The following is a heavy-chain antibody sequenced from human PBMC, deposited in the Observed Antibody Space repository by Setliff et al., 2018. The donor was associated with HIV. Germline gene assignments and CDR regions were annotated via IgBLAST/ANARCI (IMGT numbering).Heavy chain of an antibody. J-gene: IGHJ4*02. CDR3: ARGFAGGLFYSDS. CDR1: GGSMNKNY. CDR2: IYNSDTT. Sequence: PSETLSLTCIVSGGSMNKNYWSWIRQRPGKGLEWIGYIYNSDTTNYNPSLKSRVTMSIDMSKNQFSLNLTSVTAADTAVYYCARGFAGGLFYSDSWGQGTLVTVSS. D-gene: IGHD2-21*01. V-gene: IGHV4-4*09.